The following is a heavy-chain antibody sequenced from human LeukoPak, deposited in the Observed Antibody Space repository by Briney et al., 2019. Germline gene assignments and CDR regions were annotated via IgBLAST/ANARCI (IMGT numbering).Heavy chain of an antibody. CDR2: IYSGGST. D-gene: IGHD6-6*01. CDR1: GFTVSSNY. Sequence: GGSLRLSCAASGFTVSSNYMSWVRQAPGKGLEWVSVIYSGGSTYYADSVEGRFTISRDNSKNTLYLQMDSPRAEDTAVYYCARGTSSSIAARPWGQGTLVTVSS. CDR3: ARGTSSSIAARP. J-gene: IGHJ5*02. V-gene: IGHV3-53*01.